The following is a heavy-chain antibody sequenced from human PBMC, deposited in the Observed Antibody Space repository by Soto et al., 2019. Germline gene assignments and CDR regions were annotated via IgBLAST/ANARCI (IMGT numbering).Heavy chain of an antibody. CDR3: ARRIGIAGLFDY. Sequence: SETLSLTCTVSGGSIRSGGYYWSWIRQHPGKGLEWIGYISYSGTTFYNPSLESRVTISADTSKNQFSLKLISVTAADTAVYYCARRIGIAGLFDYWGQGTLVTVSS. V-gene: IGHV4-31*03. D-gene: IGHD6-13*01. CDR2: ISYSGTT. CDR1: GGSIRSGGYY. J-gene: IGHJ4*02.